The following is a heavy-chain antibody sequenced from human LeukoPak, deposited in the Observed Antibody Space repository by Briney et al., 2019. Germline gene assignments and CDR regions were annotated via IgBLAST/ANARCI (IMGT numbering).Heavy chain of an antibody. D-gene: IGHD3-10*01. CDR1: GFTFSSYS. CDR3: AKIGYSGSGVGYYMDV. CDR2: ISSSSSYI. Sequence: GGSLRLSCAASGFTFSSYSMNWVRQAPGKGLQWVSSISSSSSYIYYADSVKGRFTISRDNSKNTLYLQMNSLRAEDTAVYYCAKIGYSGSGVGYYMDVWGKGTTVTISS. J-gene: IGHJ6*03. V-gene: IGHV3-21*01.